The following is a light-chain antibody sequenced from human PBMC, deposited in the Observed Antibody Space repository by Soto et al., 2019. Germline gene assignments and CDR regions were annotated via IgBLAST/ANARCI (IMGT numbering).Light chain of an antibody. CDR2: DAS. CDR1: QSVSSSY. J-gene: IGKJ5*01. V-gene: IGKV3D-20*02. CDR3: QQRSNWPLIT. Sequence: EIVLTQSPGTLSLSPGARATLSCRASQSVSSSYLAWYQQKPGQAPRLLIYDASNRATGIPARFSGSGSGTDFTLTISSLEPEDFAVYYGQQRSNWPLITSGQGTRLEIK.